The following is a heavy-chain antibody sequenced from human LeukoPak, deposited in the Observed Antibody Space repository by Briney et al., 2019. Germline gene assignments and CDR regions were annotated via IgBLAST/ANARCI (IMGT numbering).Heavy chain of an antibody. CDR3: ARLYCSGGSCYPRFDY. D-gene: IGHD2-15*01. CDR1: GYTFTGYY. V-gene: IGHV1-2*02. J-gene: IGHJ4*02. Sequence: WASVKVSCKASGYTFTGYYMHWVRQAPGQGLEWMGWINPNSGGTNYAQKFQGRVTMTRDTSTSTAYMELSRLRSDDTAVYYCARLYCSGGSCYPRFDYWGQGTLVTVSS. CDR2: INPNSGGT.